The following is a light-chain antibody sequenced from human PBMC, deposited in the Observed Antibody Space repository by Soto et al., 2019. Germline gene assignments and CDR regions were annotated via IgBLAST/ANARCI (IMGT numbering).Light chain of an antibody. J-gene: IGLJ1*01. CDR3: QVWDISSDQYL. V-gene: IGLV3-21*02. CDR1: NIGSKS. Sequence: SYELTQPPSVSVAPGQTARITCGGNNIGSKSVHWYQQRPGQAPVLVLYDDSNRPSGIPERFSGSNSGSTATLTISSVEAGDEADYFCQVWDISSDQYLFGPGTKLTVL. CDR2: DDS.